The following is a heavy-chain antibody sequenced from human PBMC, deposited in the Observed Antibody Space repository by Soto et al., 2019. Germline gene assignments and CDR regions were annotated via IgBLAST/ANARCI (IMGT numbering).Heavy chain of an antibody. Sequence: GGSLRLSCAASGFTFSDYSMNWVRQAPGKGLEWVSSISSSGTYIYYADSVRGRFTISRDNAKNSLSLQMNSLRVEDTAVYYCVRGGNWFDPWGQGTLVTV. D-gene: IGHD3-10*01. V-gene: IGHV3-21*01. CDR1: GFTFSDYS. CDR2: ISSSGTYI. CDR3: VRGGNWFDP. J-gene: IGHJ5*02.